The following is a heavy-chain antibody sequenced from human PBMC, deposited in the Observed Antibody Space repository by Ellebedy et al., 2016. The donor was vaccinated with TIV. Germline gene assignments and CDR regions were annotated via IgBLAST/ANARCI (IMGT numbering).Heavy chain of an antibody. CDR2: ISSSSSTI. D-gene: IGHD3-22*01. J-gene: IGHJ4*02. CDR1: GFTFSSYS. Sequence: GESLKISCAASGFTFSSYSMNWVRQAPGKGLEWVSYISSSSSTIYYADSVKGRFTISRDNAKNSLYLQMNSLRAEDTAVYYCARVDSSGYYLYYFDFWGQGTLVTVSS. V-gene: IGHV3-48*01. CDR3: ARVDSSGYYLYYFDF.